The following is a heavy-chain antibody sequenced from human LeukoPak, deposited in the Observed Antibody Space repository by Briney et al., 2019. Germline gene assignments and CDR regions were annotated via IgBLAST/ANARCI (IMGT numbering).Heavy chain of an antibody. Sequence: GGSLRLSCAASGFTFSSYSMNWVRQAPGKGLEWVSVIYSGGSTYYADSVKGRFTISRDNSKNTLYLQMNSLRAEDTAVYYCAKDQVWIVVGSFDYWGQGTLVTVSS. D-gene: IGHD3-22*01. CDR1: GFTFSSYS. CDR3: AKDQVWIVVGSFDY. J-gene: IGHJ4*02. V-gene: IGHV3-53*01. CDR2: IYSGGST.